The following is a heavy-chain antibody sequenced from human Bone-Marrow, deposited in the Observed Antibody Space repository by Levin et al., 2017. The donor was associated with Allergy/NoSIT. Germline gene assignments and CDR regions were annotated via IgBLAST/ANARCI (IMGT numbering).Heavy chain of an antibody. Sequence: HAGGSLRLSCAASGFSFSGHAMTWVRQAPGQGLEWVATIGTSGSDTFYADSVRGRFTISRDNSKNILFLQLDTLRGEDTATYYCAKGAGGAKPLSRVFDYWGQGTLVTVSS. V-gene: IGHV3-23*01. D-gene: IGHD3-10*01. J-gene: IGHJ4*02. CDR1: GFSFSGHA. CDR3: AKGAGGAKPLSRVFDY. CDR2: IGTSGSDT.